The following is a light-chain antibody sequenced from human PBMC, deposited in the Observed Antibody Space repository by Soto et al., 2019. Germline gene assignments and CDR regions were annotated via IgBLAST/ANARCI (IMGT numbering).Light chain of an antibody. CDR3: VSYKTDDTFV. V-gene: IGLV2-14*01. Sequence: QSALAQPAPLSGSPGQSITISCTGTSSDIGAYDYVSWFQQHPGKAPKLMISEVNNRPSGVSNRFSGSKSGNTAYLTISGLQVEDEAEYFCVSYKTDDTFVFGTGTKVTVL. CDR1: SSDIGAYDY. CDR2: EVN. J-gene: IGLJ1*01.